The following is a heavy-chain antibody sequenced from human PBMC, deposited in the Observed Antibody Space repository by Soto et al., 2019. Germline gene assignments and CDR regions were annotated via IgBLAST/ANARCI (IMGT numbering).Heavy chain of an antibody. CDR1: GFTFSSYG. CDR3: ARDGGVVGASLEY. Sequence: QVQLVGSGGGVVQPGRSLRLSCTASGFTFSSYGLHWVRQAPGKGLEWVAVIWYDGSKKYYADSVKGRFTISRDNSKNTLYLQMNGLRDEDTAVYYCARDGGVVGASLEYWGQGTLVTVSS. CDR2: IWYDGSKK. D-gene: IGHD1-26*01. J-gene: IGHJ4*02. V-gene: IGHV3-33*01.